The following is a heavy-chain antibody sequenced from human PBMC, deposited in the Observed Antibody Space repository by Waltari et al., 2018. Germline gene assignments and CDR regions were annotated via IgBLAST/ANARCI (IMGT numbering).Heavy chain of an antibody. D-gene: IGHD2-2*01. Sequence: QVQLVESGGGVVQPGRSLRLSCAASGFTFSSYGMHWVRQAPGKGLGWVAVIWYDGSNKYYADSVKGRFTISRDNSKNTLYLQMNSLRAEDTAVYYCARDSMSYFDYWGQGTLVTVSS. CDR2: IWYDGSNK. V-gene: IGHV3-33*01. CDR1: GFTFSSYG. J-gene: IGHJ4*02. CDR3: ARDSMSYFDY.